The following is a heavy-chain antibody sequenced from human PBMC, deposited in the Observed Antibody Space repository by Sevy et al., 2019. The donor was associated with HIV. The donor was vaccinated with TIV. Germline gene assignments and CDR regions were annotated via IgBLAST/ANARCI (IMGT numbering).Heavy chain of an antibody. V-gene: IGHV3-30*04. D-gene: IGHD2-15*01. CDR2: ISYNGRNQ. J-gene: IGHJ4*02. CDR1: GFSLSDHA. CDR3: ARFVGYCSGGRCSIIDF. Sequence: GVSLRLSCAASGFSLSDHAVSWVRQTPGKGLEWLAVISYNGRNQYYADSVKGRFTISKDDSKNTLYLQLNSLRAEDTAVYSCARFVGYCSGGRCSIIDFWGQGTLVTVSS.